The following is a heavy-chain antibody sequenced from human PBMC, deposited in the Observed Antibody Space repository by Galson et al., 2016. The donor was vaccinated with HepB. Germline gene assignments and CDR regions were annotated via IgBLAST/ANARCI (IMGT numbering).Heavy chain of an antibody. CDR3: ARGGATPMVLKY. CDR1: GGSFTDYY. D-gene: IGHD3-10*01. J-gene: IGHJ4*02. V-gene: IGHV4-34*01. CDR2: INHSGRT. Sequence: LSLTCAVYGGSFTDYYWSWIRQPPGKGLEWIGEINHSGRTKYNPSLKSRVTISVDTSKNQFSLHVRSVTAADTAVYYCARGGATPMVLKYWGQGDLVTVSS.